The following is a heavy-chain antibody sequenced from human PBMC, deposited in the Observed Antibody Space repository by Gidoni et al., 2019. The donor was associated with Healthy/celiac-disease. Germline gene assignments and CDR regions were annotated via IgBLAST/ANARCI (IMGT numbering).Heavy chain of an antibody. CDR3: AREDDFHDAFDL. V-gene: IGHV4-30-4*01. J-gene: IGHJ3*01. CDR1: GGTINVNDYY. CDR2: IYYSGST. Sequence: QMQLQESGPGLVKPSQTLSLTCTVSGGTINVNDYYWSWFRQPPGKGLEWIGYIYYSGSTYYNPFLKSRLRISKDTSKNQFSLSLNSVTASDTAVYYCAREDDFHDAFDLWGQGTMVTVSS. D-gene: IGHD1-1*01.